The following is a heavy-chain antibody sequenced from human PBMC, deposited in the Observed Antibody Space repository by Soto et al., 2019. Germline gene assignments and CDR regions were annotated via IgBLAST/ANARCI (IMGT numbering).Heavy chain of an antibody. CDR1: GFAFSRFA. CDR3: AKDIGGATT. Sequence: GGSLRLSCATSGFAFSRFAMSWVRQTPGRGPEWLSTISASGTKTFAADSVKGRFTISRDNSNNTVFLQMSSLRGDDKAFYYCAKDIGGATTWGQGTLVTVSS. D-gene: IGHD1-26*01. J-gene: IGHJ5*02. CDR2: ISASGTKT. V-gene: IGHV3-23*01.